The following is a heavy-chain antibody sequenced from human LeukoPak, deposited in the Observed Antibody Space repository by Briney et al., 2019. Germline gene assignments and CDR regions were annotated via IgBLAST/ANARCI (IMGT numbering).Heavy chain of an antibody. CDR1: CYTLTSYG. J-gene: IGHJ4*02. Sequence: GASVKVSCKASCYTLTSYGISWVRQAPGQGLEWMGWISAYNGNTNYAQKLQGRVTMTTDTSTSTAYMELRSLRSDDAAVYYCRRMTYDYVWEEENDYWGQGTLVTVSS. CDR3: RRMTYDYVWEEENDY. CDR2: ISAYNGNT. D-gene: IGHD3-16*01. V-gene: IGHV1-18*01.